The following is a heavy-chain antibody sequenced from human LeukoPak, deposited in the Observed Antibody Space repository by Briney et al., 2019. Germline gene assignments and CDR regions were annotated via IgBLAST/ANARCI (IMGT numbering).Heavy chain of an antibody. CDR3: AGEGGTRAYYYYGMDV. D-gene: IGHD6-25*01. Sequence: SQTLSLTCTVSGGSISSGGYNWSWLRQHPGKGLEWIGYIHYSGSTYYNPSLKSRVTISVDTSKNQFSLKLSSVTAADTAVYYCAGEGGTRAYYYYGMDVWGQGTTVTVSS. V-gene: IGHV4-31*03. J-gene: IGHJ6*02. CDR1: GGSISSGGYN. CDR2: IHYSGST.